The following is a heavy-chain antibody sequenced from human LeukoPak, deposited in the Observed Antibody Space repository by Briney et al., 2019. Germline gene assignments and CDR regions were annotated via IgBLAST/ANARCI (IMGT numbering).Heavy chain of an antibody. CDR1: GYTFTSYG. D-gene: IGHD2-15*01. J-gene: IGHJ5*02. Sequence: ASVKVSCKASGYTFTSYGISWVRQAPRQGLEWMGWISANNGNTNYAQKLQGRVTMTTDTSTSTAYMELRSLRSDDTAVYYCAREPGYCSGGSCYLFDPWGQGTLVTVSS. V-gene: IGHV1-18*01. CDR2: ISANNGNT. CDR3: AREPGYCSGGSCYLFDP.